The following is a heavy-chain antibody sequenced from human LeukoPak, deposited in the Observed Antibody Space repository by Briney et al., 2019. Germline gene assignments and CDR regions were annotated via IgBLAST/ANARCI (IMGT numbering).Heavy chain of an antibody. V-gene: IGHV4-4*09. Sequence: SETLSLTCTVSGGSISSYYWSRIRQPPGKGLEWIGYIYTSGSTNYNPSLKSRVTISVDTSKNQFSLKLSSVTAADTAVYYCARAYSSGWYWYFDYWGQGTLVTVSS. J-gene: IGHJ4*02. CDR3: ARAYSSGWYWYFDY. CDR2: IYTSGST. CDR1: GGSISSYY. D-gene: IGHD6-19*01.